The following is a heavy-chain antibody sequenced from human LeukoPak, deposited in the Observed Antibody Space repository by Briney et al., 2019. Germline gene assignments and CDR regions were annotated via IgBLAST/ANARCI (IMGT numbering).Heavy chain of an antibody. CDR2: IKQDGSEK. Sequence: GGSLRLSCAASGFTFSSYWMSWVRQAPGKGLEWVANIKQDGSEKYYVDSVKGRFTISRDNAKNSLYLQMNSLRAEDTAAYYCAREGYSYGYYYYYYMDVWGKGTTVTVSS. CDR1: GFTFSSYW. V-gene: IGHV3-7*01. D-gene: IGHD5-18*01. J-gene: IGHJ6*03. CDR3: AREGYSYGYYYYYYMDV.